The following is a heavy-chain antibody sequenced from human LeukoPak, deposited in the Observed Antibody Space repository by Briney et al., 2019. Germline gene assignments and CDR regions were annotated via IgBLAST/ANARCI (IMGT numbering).Heavy chain of an antibody. CDR2: ISAYNGNT. V-gene: IGHV1-18*01. CDR1: GYTFTSYG. D-gene: IGHD1-26*01. Sequence: ASVKVSCKASGYTFTSYGISWVRQAPGQGLEWMGWISAYNGNTNYAQKLQGRVTMTTDTSTSTAYMELRSLRSDDTAVYYCARGSSGSYYGNWFDPWGQGTLVTVSS. CDR3: ARGSSGSYYGNWFDP. J-gene: IGHJ5*02.